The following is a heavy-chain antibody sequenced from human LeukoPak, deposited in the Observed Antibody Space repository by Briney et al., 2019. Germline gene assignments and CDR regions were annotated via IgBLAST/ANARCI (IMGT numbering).Heavy chain of an antibody. CDR1: GYSISSGYY. Sequence: SETLSLTCTVSGYSISSGYYWGWIRQPPGKGLEWIGSIYYSGSTYYNPSLKSRVTISVDTSKNQFSLKLSSVTAADTAVYYCARDIETAGYSSGAYYFDYWGQGTLVTVSS. CDR2: IYYSGST. D-gene: IGHD6-19*01. J-gene: IGHJ4*02. CDR3: ARDIETAGYSSGAYYFDY. V-gene: IGHV4-38-2*02.